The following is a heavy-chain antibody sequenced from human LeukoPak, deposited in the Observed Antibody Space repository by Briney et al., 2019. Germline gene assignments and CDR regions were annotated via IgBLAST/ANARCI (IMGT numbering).Heavy chain of an antibody. Sequence: SETLSLTCDVSIYSIIRGYYWGWIRQPPGKGLEWIGTINHSGNTYYNPSLKSRVTISVDTSKDQLSLKLKSVTAADTAVYYCARGPHSETPGLIQLWSFDHWGQGTLVAVSS. CDR3: ARGPHSETPGLIQLWSFDH. CDR1: IYSIIRGYY. D-gene: IGHD5-18*01. CDR2: INHSGNT. V-gene: IGHV4-38-2*01. J-gene: IGHJ4*02.